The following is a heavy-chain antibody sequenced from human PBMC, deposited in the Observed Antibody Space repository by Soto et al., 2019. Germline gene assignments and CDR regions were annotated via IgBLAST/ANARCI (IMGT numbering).Heavy chain of an antibody. J-gene: IGHJ6*02. Sequence: QVQLVQSGAEVKKPGASVKVSCKASGYTFTSYAMHWVRQAPGQRLEWMGWINAGNGNTKYSQKFQGRVTITRDTXAXTXXMELSSLRSEDTAVYYCARVEQWLVQNYYYYGMDVWGQGTTVTVSS. CDR3: ARVEQWLVQNYYYYGMDV. CDR1: GYTFTSYA. CDR2: INAGNGNT. D-gene: IGHD6-19*01. V-gene: IGHV1-3*01.